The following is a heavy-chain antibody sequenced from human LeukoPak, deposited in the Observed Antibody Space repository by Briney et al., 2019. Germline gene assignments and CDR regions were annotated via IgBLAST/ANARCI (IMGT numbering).Heavy chain of an antibody. D-gene: IGHD2-2*01. Sequence: ASVKVSCKASGYTFTSYGISWVRQAPGQGLEWMGWISAYNGNTNYAQKLQGRVTMTTDTSTSTAYMELRSLRSDDTAVYYCAREPTYYCSSTSCRLPDNYYYMDVWGKGTTVTVSS. CDR1: GYTFTSYG. CDR3: AREPTYYCSSTSCRLPDNYYYMDV. J-gene: IGHJ6*03. CDR2: ISAYNGNT. V-gene: IGHV1-18*01.